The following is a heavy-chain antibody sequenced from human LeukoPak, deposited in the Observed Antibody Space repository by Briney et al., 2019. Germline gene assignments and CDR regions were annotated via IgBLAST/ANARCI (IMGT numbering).Heavy chain of an antibody. V-gene: IGHV5-10-1*01. CDR3: ATHRVGRLPYSFDY. CDR2: IDPRDSYT. D-gene: IGHD3/OR15-3a*01. CDR1: GYRFISFW. Sequence: GESLKIPCKGSGYRFISFWVSWVGQMPGKGLEWMGRIDPRDSYTNYSPSLLGHVTISADRSITTAYLQWSSLKASDTAIYYCATHRVGRLPYSFDYWGQGTLVTVSS. J-gene: IGHJ4*02.